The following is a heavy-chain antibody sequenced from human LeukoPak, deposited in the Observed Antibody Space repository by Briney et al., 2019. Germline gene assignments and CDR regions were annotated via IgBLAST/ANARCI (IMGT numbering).Heavy chain of an antibody. CDR2: INPNSGGT. D-gene: IGHD3-9*01. J-gene: IGHJ4*02. Sequence: ASVKVSCKASGYTFTGYYMHWVRQAPGQGLEWMGWINPNSGGTNYAQKFQGRVTMTRDTSISTAYMELSRLRSDDTAVYYCARAGILTGYYSPFDYWGQGTLVTVSS. V-gene: IGHV1-2*02. CDR3: ARAGILTGYYSPFDY. CDR1: GYTFTGYY.